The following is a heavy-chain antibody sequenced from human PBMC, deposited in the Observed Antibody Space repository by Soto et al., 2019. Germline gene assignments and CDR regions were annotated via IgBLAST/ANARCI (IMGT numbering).Heavy chain of an antibody. D-gene: IGHD1-26*01. Sequence: ASVKVSCKTSGGTFSTYAISWVRQAPGQGLEWMGGIIPIFGTANYAQKFQGRVTITADESTGTAYMELSSLRSEDTAVYYCASHPQTYTGNHDAFDIWGQGTMVTVSS. V-gene: IGHV1-69*13. J-gene: IGHJ3*02. CDR3: ASHPQTYTGNHDAFDI. CDR1: GGTFSTYA. CDR2: IIPIFGTA.